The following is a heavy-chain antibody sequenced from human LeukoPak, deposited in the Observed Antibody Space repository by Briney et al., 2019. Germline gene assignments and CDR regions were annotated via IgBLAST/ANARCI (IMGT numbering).Heavy chain of an antibody. Sequence: IPSETLSLTCSVSGGSISSFYCNWMRQPAGKGLEWIGRIYTSGTTTYDPSLKSRVTMSVDTSKNQFSLKLSSVTAADTAVYYCARDSGTTGEVKFDPWGQGTLVTVSS. D-gene: IGHD3-10*01. CDR2: IYTSGTT. V-gene: IGHV4-4*07. J-gene: IGHJ5*02. CDR1: GGSISSFY. CDR3: ARDSGTTGEVKFDP.